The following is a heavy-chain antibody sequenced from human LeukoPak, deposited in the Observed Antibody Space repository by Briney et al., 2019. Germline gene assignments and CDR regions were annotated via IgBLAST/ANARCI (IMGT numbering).Heavy chain of an antibody. Sequence: GRSLRLSCAASGFTFSSYAMHWVRQAPGKGLEWVAVISYDGSNKYYADSVKGRFTISRDNSKNTLYLQMNSLRAEDTAVYYCASMFGELFSDAFDIWGQGTMVTVSS. CDR3: ASMFGELFSDAFDI. V-gene: IGHV3-30-3*01. CDR1: GFTFSSYA. J-gene: IGHJ3*02. CDR2: ISYDGSNK. D-gene: IGHD3-10*02.